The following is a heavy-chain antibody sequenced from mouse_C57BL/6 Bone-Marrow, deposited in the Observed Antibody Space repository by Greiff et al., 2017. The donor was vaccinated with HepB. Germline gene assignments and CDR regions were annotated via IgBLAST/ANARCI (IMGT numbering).Heavy chain of an antibody. V-gene: IGHV1-22*01. J-gene: IGHJ1*03. CDR3: ARRRCYPLRRWYFDV. CDR2: INPNNGGT. D-gene: IGHD2-12*01. CDR1: GYTFTDYN. Sequence: EVQLQQSGPELVKPGASVKMSCKASGYTFTDYNMHWVKQSHGKSLEWIGYINPNNGGTSYNQKFKGKATLTVNKSSRTAYMELRSLTSEDSAVYYCARRRCYPLRRWYFDVWGTGTTVTVSS.